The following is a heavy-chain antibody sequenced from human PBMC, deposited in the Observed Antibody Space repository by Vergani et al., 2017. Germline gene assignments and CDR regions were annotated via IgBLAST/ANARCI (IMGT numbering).Heavy chain of an antibody. V-gene: IGHV3-53*01. D-gene: IGHD2-15*01. CDR2: IYSGGTT. Sequence: EVQLVESGGGLIQPGGSLRLSCAASGFTVNSNYMSWVRQAPGKGLEWVSLIYSGGTTYYADSVKGRFTISRDNSKNTLYLQMNSLRAEDTAVYYCARVARIPDWYFDLWGRGTLVTVSS. CDR1: GFTVNSNY. J-gene: IGHJ2*01. CDR3: ARVARIPDWYFDL.